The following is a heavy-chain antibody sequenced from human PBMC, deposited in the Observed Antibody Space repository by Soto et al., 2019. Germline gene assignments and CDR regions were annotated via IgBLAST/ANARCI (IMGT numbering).Heavy chain of an antibody. CDR3: ARQGAALRDYYYGMDV. J-gene: IGHJ6*02. Sequence: QVQLVQSGAEVKKPGSSVKVSCKASGGTFSRYAISWVRQAPGQGLEWMGGIIPIFGTANYAQKFQGRVTITADESTXXAYMELSSLRSEDTAVYYCARQGAALRDYYYGMDVWGQGTTVTVSS. CDR2: IIPIFGTA. CDR1: GGTFSRYA. D-gene: IGHD6-25*01. V-gene: IGHV1-69*12.